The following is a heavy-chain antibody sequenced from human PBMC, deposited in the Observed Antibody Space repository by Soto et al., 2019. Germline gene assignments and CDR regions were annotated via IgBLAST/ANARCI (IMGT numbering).Heavy chain of an antibody. Sequence: PSEPLSLTSAVSDGSISSLGCSWSWIRQPPGRGLEWIGYMYHSGSTYYNPSLKSRVTISIDRSKNQFSLKLSSVIAADTGVHYYARVPDYWGQGILVTGSS. J-gene: IGHJ4*02. V-gene: IGHV4-30-2*01. CDR1: DGSISSLGCS. CDR3: ARVPDY. D-gene: IGHD2-2*01. CDR2: MYHSGST.